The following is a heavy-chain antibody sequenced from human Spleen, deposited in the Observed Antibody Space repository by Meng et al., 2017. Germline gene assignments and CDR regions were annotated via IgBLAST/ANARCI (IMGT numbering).Heavy chain of an antibody. CDR2: IKSNTDGGTA. CDR1: GFYFNNAW. Sequence: EVQLVESGGGLLNPGGSLRLSCAASGFYFNNAWMSWVRQAPGKGLEWVGRIKSNTDGGTAEYAAPVTGRFTISRDDSKNTLYLQMDSLITEDTAVYFCATGAAAADHWGQGTLVTVSS. D-gene: IGHD6-13*01. J-gene: IGHJ4*02. V-gene: IGHV3-15*01. CDR3: ATGAAAADH.